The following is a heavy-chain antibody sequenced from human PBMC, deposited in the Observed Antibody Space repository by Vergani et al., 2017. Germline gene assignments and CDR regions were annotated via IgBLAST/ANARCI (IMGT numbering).Heavy chain of an antibody. D-gene: IGHD3-10*01. CDR3: ARRGSGNTYYFDY. V-gene: IGHV3-23*01. J-gene: IGHJ4*02. Sequence: EVQLLESGGGLVQPGGSLRLSCAASGFTFSSYAMSWVRQAPGKGLEWVSAISGSGGSTYYADSVKGRFTISRDNSKNTLYLQMNSLRAEDTAVYYCARRGSGNTYYFDYWGQGALVTVSS. CDR2: ISGSGGST. CDR1: GFTFSSYA.